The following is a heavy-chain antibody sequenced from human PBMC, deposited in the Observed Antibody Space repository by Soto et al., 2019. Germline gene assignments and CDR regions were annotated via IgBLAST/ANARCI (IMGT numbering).Heavy chain of an antibody. CDR3: ARDHSLGEIVLMVSGMDV. J-gene: IGHJ6*02. CDR1: GDTFTGYY. CDR2: INPNSGGT. D-gene: IGHD2-8*01. V-gene: IGHV1-2*02. Sequence: GASVKVSCKASGDTFTGYYRHWVRQAPGQGLEWMGWINPNSGGTNYAQKFQGRVTMTRDTSISTAYMELSRLRSDDTAVYYCARDHSLGEIVLMVSGMDVWGQGTTVTVSS.